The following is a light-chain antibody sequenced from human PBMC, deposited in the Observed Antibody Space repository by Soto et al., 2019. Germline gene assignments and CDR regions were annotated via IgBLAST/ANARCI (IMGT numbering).Light chain of an antibody. CDR2: GAS. J-gene: IGKJ1*01. V-gene: IGKV3-15*01. CDR3: QQYHHWPPCT. Sequence: EIVMTQSPATLSVSPGERATLSCRASQSISTNLAWYQQKPRQAPRLLIYGASTRATGIPARFSGSGSGTEFTLTISSLQSEDFAVFFCQQYHHWPPCTFGQGTKVEFK. CDR1: QSISTN.